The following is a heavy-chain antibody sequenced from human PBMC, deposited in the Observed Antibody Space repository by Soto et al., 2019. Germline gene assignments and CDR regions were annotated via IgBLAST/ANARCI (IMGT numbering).Heavy chain of an antibody. D-gene: IGHD6-13*01. CDR1: GFTFSSYG. J-gene: IGHJ4*02. V-gene: IGHV3-30*18. CDR3: AKDKGSWYLRYYFDY. Sequence: GGSLRLSCAASGFTFSSYGMHWVRQAPGKGLEWVAVISYDGSNKYYADSVKGRFTISRDNSKNTLYLQMNSLRAEDTAVYYCAKDKGSWYLRYYFDYWGQGTLVTVSS. CDR2: ISYDGSNK.